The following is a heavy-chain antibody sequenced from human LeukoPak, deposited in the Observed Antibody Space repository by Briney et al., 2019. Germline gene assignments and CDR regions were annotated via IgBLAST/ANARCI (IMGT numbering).Heavy chain of an antibody. V-gene: IGHV3-48*02. D-gene: IGHD3-10*01. Sequence: GGSLRLSCAASGFTFITYSMNCVRPAPGRGLEWVAYISRSSSSKHYADSVKGRFTISRDNAKHSLYLQMNSLRDEDTAVYYCVREDPSEYGSIDYWGQGTLVTVSS. CDR1: GFTFITYS. CDR2: ISRSSSSK. J-gene: IGHJ4*02. CDR3: VREDPSEYGSIDY.